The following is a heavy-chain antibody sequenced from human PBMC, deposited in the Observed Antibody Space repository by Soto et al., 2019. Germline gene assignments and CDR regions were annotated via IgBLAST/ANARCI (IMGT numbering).Heavy chain of an antibody. CDR2: IHPSDFDT. D-gene: IGHD5-18*01. CDR1: GYSFTSYW. Sequence: GESLKISWKGSGYSFTSYWIGWVRQMPGKGLEWMGIIHPSDFDTRYSPSFQGHVTISADKSISTAYLQWSSLKASDTAMYYCATGQGYANWFDPWGQGTLVTVSS. J-gene: IGHJ5*02. V-gene: IGHV5-51*01. CDR3: ATGQGYANWFDP.